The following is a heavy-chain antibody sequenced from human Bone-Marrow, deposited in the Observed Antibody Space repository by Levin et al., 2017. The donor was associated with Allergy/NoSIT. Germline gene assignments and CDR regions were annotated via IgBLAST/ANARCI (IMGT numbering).Heavy chain of an antibody. Sequence: LSLTCAASGFTFSNAYMSWVRQAPWKGPEWVGRVKTKSDGGTTDYAAPVKGRFTILRDDSENTLYLQMNSLKSQDTGVYYCSTGDILVLPTYMPDDADYSMDVWGKGTTATVAS. CDR2: VKTKSDGGTT. V-gene: IGHV3-15*01. CDR1: GFTFSNAY. J-gene: IGHJ6*03. D-gene: IGHD3-9*01. CDR3: STGDILVLPTYMPDDADYSMDV.